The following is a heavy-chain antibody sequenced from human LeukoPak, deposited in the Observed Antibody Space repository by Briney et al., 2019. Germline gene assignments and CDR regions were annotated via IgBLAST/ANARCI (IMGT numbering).Heavy chain of an antibody. Sequence: SETLSLTCTVSGGSITSYYWSWIRQPAGKGLEWIGRMYSSGSTNYNPSLKSRVTMSLDISTNQFSLKMKSVTAADTAVYYCERDPGLAAALGFAPWGQGTLVTVS. CDR2: MYSSGST. J-gene: IGHJ5*02. CDR3: ERDPGLAAALGFAP. D-gene: IGHD6-13*01. CDR1: GGSITSYY. V-gene: IGHV4-4*07.